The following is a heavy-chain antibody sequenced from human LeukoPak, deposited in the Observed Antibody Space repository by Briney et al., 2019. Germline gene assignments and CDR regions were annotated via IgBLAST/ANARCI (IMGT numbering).Heavy chain of an antibody. J-gene: IGHJ4*02. Sequence: SETLSLTCTVSGGSISSYYWSWIRQPPGKGLEWIGYIYYSGSTNYNPSLKSRVTISVDTSKNQCSQRLSSVTPADTAVHNCARNEAVADLFDYWGQGILVTVAS. CDR3: ARNEAVADLFDY. V-gene: IGHV4-59*01. D-gene: IGHD6-19*01. CDR1: GGSISSYY. CDR2: IYYSGST.